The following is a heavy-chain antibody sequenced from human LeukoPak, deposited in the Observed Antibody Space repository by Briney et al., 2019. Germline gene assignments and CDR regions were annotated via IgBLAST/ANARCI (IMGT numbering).Heavy chain of an antibody. J-gene: IGHJ3*02. V-gene: IGHV3-23*01. CDR1: GFTFSSYA. CDR3: AEDIYDYVWGSYRPTDAFDI. D-gene: IGHD3-16*02. Sequence: GGSLRLSCAASGFTFSSYAMSWVRQAPGKGLEWVSAISGSGGSTYYADSVKGRFTISRDNSKNTLYLQMNSLRAEDTAVYYCAEDIYDYVWGSYRPTDAFDIWGQGTMVTVSS. CDR2: ISGSGGST.